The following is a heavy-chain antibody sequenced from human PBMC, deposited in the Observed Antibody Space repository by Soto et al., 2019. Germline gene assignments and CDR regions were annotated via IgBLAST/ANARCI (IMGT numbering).Heavy chain of an antibody. CDR1: GYIFTDYT. Sequence: QVQLVQSGAEVQKSGASVKVSCEASGYIFTDYTIHWVRQAPGQRLELLGWINAGNGNTKYSQQFQGRVTFSRDTSANTVYMELSSLRSEDTAVYYCAREGLVRGVLRGIRFDPWGQGTLVTVSS. D-gene: IGHD3-10*01. V-gene: IGHV1-3*01. CDR3: AREGLVRGVLRGIRFDP. CDR2: INAGNGNT. J-gene: IGHJ5*02.